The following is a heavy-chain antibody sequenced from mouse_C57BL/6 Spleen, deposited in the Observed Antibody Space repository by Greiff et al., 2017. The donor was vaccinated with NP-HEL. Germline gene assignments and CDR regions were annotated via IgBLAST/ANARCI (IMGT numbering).Heavy chain of an antibody. Sequence: VQLQQPGAELVKPGASVKMSCKASGYTFTSYWITWVKQRPGQGLEWIGDIYPGSGSTNYNEKFKSKATLTVDTSSSTAYMQLSSLTSEDSAVYYCARNRNGDYDEAFFDYWGQGTTLTVSS. CDR1: GYTFTSYW. D-gene: IGHD2-4*01. J-gene: IGHJ2*01. V-gene: IGHV1-55*01. CDR2: IYPGSGST. CDR3: ARNRNGDYDEAFFDY.